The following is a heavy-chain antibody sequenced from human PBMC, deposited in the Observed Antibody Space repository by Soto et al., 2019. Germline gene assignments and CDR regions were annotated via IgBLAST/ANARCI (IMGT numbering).Heavy chain of an antibody. CDR1: VYSFTSYW. D-gene: IGHD2-21*02. J-gene: IGHJ4*02. CDR3: ARPREHCGGDCVLEY. CDR2: IYPGDSDT. Sequence: PGESLKISCKGSVYSFTSYWIGWVRQMPGKGLEWMGIIYPGDSDTRYSPSFQGQVTISADKSISTAYLQWSSLKASDTAMYYCARPREHCGGDCVLEYWGQGTLVTGSS. V-gene: IGHV5-51*01.